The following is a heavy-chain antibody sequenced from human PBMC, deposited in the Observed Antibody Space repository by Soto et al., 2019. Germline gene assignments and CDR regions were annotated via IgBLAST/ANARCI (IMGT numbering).Heavy chain of an antibody. CDR2: IYPGDSDT. CDR1: GYSLTSYW. V-gene: IGHV5-51*01. Sequence: GESLKISCKGSGYSLTSYWIGWVRQMPGKGLEWMGIIYPGDSDTRYSPSFQGQVTISADKSISTAYLQWSSLKASDTAMYYCARWGGYSGSGYDAFDIWGQGTMVTVPS. D-gene: IGHD1-26*01. CDR3: ARWGGYSGSGYDAFDI. J-gene: IGHJ3*02.